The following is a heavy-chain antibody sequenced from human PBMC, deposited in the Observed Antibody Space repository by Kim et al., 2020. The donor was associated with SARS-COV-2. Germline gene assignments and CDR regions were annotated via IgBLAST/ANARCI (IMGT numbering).Heavy chain of an antibody. Sequence: SETLSLTCTVSGGSISSSSYYWGWIRQPPGKGLEWIGSIYYSGSTYYNPSLKSRVTISVDTSKNQFSLKLSSVTAADTAVYYCARTPPNGLRYFDWLSPEASGAFDIWGQGTMVTVSS. CDR2: IYYSGST. V-gene: IGHV4-39*01. CDR1: GGSISSSSYY. J-gene: IGHJ3*02. D-gene: IGHD3-9*01. CDR3: ARTPPNGLRYFDWLSPEASGAFDI.